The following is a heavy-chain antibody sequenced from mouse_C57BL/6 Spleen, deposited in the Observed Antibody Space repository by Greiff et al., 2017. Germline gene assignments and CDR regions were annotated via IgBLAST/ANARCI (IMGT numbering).Heavy chain of an antibody. V-gene: IGHV2-5*01. CDR3: AKNHYGSTYAMDY. CDR1: GFSLTSYG. J-gene: IGHJ4*01. CDR2: IWRGGST. Sequence: VKLVESGPGLVQPSQSLSITCTVSGFSLTSYGVHWVRQSPGKGLEWLGVIWRGGSTDYNAAFMSRLSITKDNSKSQVFFKMNSLQADDTAIYYCAKNHYGSTYAMDYWGQGTSDTVSS. D-gene: IGHD1-1*01.